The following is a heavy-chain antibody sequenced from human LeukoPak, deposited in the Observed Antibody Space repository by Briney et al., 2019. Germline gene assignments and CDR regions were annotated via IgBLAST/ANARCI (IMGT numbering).Heavy chain of an antibody. CDR2: ISAYNGNT. CDR1: GYTFTSYG. Sequence: ASVKVSCKASGYTFTSYGISWVRQAPGQGLEWMGWISAYNGNTNYAQRLQGRVTMTTDTSTSTAYMELRSLRSDDTAVYYCARDIVVVPAAMAVDYWGQGTLVTVSS. V-gene: IGHV1-18*01. CDR3: ARDIVVVPAAMAVDY. J-gene: IGHJ4*02. D-gene: IGHD2-2*01.